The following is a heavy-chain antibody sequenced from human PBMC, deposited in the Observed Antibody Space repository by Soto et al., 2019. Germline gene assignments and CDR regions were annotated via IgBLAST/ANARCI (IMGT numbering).Heavy chain of an antibody. Sequence: QVQLVESGGGVVQPGRSLRLSCAASGFTFSSYGMHWVRQAPGKGLEWVAVVWYDGSNKYYADSVKGRFTISRDNSKNTPYLQMNSPRDEDTTVYYCASDRDDSLDYLVQGTLVTFSS. CDR3: ASDRDDSLDY. D-gene: IGHD3-22*01. CDR1: GFTFSSYG. V-gene: IGHV3-33*01. J-gene: IGHJ4*02. CDR2: VWYDGSNK.